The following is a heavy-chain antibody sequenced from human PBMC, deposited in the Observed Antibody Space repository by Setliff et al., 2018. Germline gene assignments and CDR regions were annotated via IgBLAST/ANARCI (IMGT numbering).Heavy chain of an antibody. V-gene: IGHV1-18*01. CDR2: ISPYNGKT. Sequence: ASVKVSCKTSGYNFITLGINWVRQAPGQGLEWVGWISPYNGKTNHAQNLQGRVAMTTDTSTSTAYMELRSLRSDDTAVYYCARGRDPAYYYDSGGYYWDYWGQGTLVTVSS. D-gene: IGHD3-22*01. CDR3: ARGRDPAYYYDSGGYYWDY. J-gene: IGHJ4*02. CDR1: GYNFITLG.